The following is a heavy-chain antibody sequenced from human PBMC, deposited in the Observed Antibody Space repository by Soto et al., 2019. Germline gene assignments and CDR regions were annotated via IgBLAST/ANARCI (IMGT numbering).Heavy chain of an antibody. D-gene: IGHD3-3*01. CDR2: ISAYNGNT. J-gene: IGHJ3*02. V-gene: IGHV1-18*01. CDR3: ARGIFGVVRDAFDI. Sequence: ASVPVSCKASGYTFPSYGIIWVRQAPGQGLEWMGWISAYNGNTNYAQKLQGRVTMTTDTSTSTAYMELRSLRSDDTAVYYCARGIFGVVRDAFDIWGQGTMVTVSS. CDR1: GYTFPSYG.